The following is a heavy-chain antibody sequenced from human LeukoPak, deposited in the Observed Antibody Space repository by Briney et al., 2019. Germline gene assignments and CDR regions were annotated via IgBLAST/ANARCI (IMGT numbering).Heavy chain of an antibody. CDR3: ARRRVYFDY. CDR1: GFIFSDYY. CDR2: MSTDGGTI. Sequence: GGSLRLSCAASGFIFSDYYMTWIRQAPGKGLEWVSYMSTDGGTIYYADSVKGRFVISRDNAKNSLFLQMNSLTDEDTAIYYCARRRVYFDYWGLGTLVTVSS. J-gene: IGHJ4*02. V-gene: IGHV3-11*01.